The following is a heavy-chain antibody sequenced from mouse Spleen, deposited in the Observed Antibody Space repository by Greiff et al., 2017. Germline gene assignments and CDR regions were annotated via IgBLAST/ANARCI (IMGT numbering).Heavy chain of an antibody. V-gene: IGHV1S137*01. CDR3: ARDYGSRRGYAMDY. CDR1: GYTFTDYA. D-gene: IGHD1-1*01. CDR2: ISTYYGDA. Sequence: VKLMESGAELVRPGVSVKISCKGSGYTFTDYAMHWVKQSHAKSLEWIGVISTYYGDASYNQKFKGKATMTVDKSSSTAYMELARLTSEDSAIYYCARDYGSRRGYAMDYWGQGTSVTVSS. J-gene: IGHJ4*01.